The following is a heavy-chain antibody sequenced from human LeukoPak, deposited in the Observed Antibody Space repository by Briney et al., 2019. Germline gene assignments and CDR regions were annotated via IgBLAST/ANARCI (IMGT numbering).Heavy chain of an antibody. D-gene: IGHD3-10*01. CDR1: GFAFTNAW. Sequence: AGGSLRLSCAASGFAFTNAWMSWARQAPGKGLEWFGRIKSKTDGGTTDYGTPVKGRFTISRDDSQNMPYLQMNSLNTEDTALYYCAVYYYGSGRDWGQGTLVTVSS. CDR2: IKSKTDGGTT. J-gene: IGHJ4*02. CDR3: AVYYYGSGRD. V-gene: IGHV3-15*01.